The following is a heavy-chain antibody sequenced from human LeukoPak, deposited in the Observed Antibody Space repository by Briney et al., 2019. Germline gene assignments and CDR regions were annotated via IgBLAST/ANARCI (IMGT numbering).Heavy chain of an antibody. J-gene: IGHJ4*02. CDR3: AKDDDLLWFGEADRNYFDY. CDR2: ISYDGSNK. CDR1: GFTFSSYG. Sequence: GGSLRLSCAASGFTFSSYGMPWVRQAPGKGLEWVAVISYDGSNKYYADSVKGRFTISRDNSKNTLYLQMNSLRAEDTAVYYCAKDDDLLWFGEADRNYFDYWGQGTLVTVSS. D-gene: IGHD3-10*01. V-gene: IGHV3-30*18.